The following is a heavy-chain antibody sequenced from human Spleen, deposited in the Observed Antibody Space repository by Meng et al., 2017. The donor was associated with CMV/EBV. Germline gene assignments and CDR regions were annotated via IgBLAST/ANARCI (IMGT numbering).Heavy chain of an antibody. J-gene: IGHJ5*02. D-gene: IGHD3-16*01. CDR1: GYTFTGYF. CDR3: ARDRLGNGGHWFDT. V-gene: IGHV1-2*02. Sequence: ASGYTFTGYFIHWIRQAPGQGLEWMGYVSPKSGGTIYAQTFQGRVTMTRDTSINTVYVELSSLKTDDTAVYYCARDRLGNGGHWFDTWGQGTLVTVSS. CDR2: VSPKSGGT.